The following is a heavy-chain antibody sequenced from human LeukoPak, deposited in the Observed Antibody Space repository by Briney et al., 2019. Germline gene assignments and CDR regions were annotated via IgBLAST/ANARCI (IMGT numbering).Heavy chain of an antibody. CDR3: VRDLTYGARFDY. Sequence: GGSLRLSCVGSGFTFTDYAIHWLRQAPGKGMESVAFISSDGNTKFYADSLKGRITISRDNFRNTVFLEMTTLRPEDTALYYCVRDLTYGARFDYWGQGTLVTVSS. D-gene: IGHD3-9*01. V-gene: IGHV3-30*04. CDR2: ISSDGNTK. CDR1: GFTFTDYA. J-gene: IGHJ4*02.